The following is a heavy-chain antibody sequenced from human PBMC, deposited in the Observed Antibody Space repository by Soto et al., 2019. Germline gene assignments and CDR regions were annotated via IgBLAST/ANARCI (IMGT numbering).Heavy chain of an antibody. V-gene: IGHV1-18*01. CDR3: ARGRYGDY. CDR2: ISAHNGNT. J-gene: IGHJ4*02. D-gene: IGHD1-1*01. CDR1: GYGFTTYS. Sequence: QVHLVQSGAEVKKPGASVKVSCKGSGYGFTTYSITWVRQAPGQGLEWMAWISAHNGNTNYAQKLQGRVTVPRDTAVSRADRGLRGRNCGDRAVYYFARGRYGDYWGEGPLVPVPA.